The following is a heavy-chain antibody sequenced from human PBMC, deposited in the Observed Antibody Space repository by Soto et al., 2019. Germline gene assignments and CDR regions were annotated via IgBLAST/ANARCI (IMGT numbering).Heavy chain of an antibody. CDR1: GDSVSSNSAA. CDR2: TYYRSKWYN. CDR3: ARASDPYYDFWSGYYDYYYYMDV. V-gene: IGHV6-1*01. J-gene: IGHJ6*03. D-gene: IGHD3-3*01. Sequence: PSQTLSLTCVISGDSVSSNSAAWNWIRQSPSRGLEWLGRTYYRSKWYNDYAVSVKSRITINPDTSKNQFSLQLNSVTPEGTAVYYCARASDPYYDFWSGYYDYYYYMDVWGKGTTVTVSS.